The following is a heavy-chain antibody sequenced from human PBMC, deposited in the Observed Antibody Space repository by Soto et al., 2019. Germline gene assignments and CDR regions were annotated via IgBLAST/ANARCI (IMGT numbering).Heavy chain of an antibody. V-gene: IGHV3-48*02. Sequence: LRLSCAASGFTFSRYSMNWVRQAPGKGLEWVSHISGSSSTIYYTDSVKGRFTVSRDNAKNSLYLQMNSLRDEDTAVYFCAKTSLRVYYYGMDVWGQGTTVTVSS. CDR3: AKTSLRVYYYGMDV. CDR2: ISGSSSTI. J-gene: IGHJ6*02. CDR1: GFTFSRYS.